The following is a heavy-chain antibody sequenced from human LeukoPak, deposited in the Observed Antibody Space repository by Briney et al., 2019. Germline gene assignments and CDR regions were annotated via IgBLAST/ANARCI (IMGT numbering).Heavy chain of an antibody. Sequence: GGSLRLSCAASGFTFSSYGMHWVRQAPGKGLEWVAVIWYDGSNKYYADSVKGRFTISRDNSKNTLYPQMNSLRAEDTAVYYCARGLSTVVTRGLYFQHWGQGTLVTVSS. V-gene: IGHV3-33*01. J-gene: IGHJ1*01. D-gene: IGHD4-23*01. CDR1: GFTFSSYG. CDR3: ARGLSTVVTRGLYFQH. CDR2: IWYDGSNK.